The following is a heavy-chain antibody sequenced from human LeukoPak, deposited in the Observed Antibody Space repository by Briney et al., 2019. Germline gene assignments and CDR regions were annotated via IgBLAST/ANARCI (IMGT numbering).Heavy chain of an antibody. CDR3: ARGGYYGSGSYLDAFDT. V-gene: IGHV3-30*04. D-gene: IGHD3-10*01. Sequence: ERSLRLSCAASGFTFSSYAMHWVRQAPGKGLEWVAVISYDGSNKYYADSVKGRFTISRDNSKNTLYLQMNSLRAEDTAVYYCARGGYYGSGSYLDAFDTWGQGTMVTVSS. CDR2: ISYDGSNK. J-gene: IGHJ3*02. CDR1: GFTFSSYA.